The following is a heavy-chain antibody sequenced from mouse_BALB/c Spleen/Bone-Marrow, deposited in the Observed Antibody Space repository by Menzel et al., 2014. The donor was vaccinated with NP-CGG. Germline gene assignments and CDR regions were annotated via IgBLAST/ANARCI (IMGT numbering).Heavy chain of an antibody. CDR3: ASYYYGRAWFAY. CDR1: GFNIKDTY. CDR2: IDPANGNT. D-gene: IGHD1-1*01. Sequence: VHVKQSGAELVKPGASVKLSCTASGFNIKDTYMHWVKQRPEQGLEWIGRIDPANGNTKYDPKFQGKATITADTSSNTAYLQLSSLTSEDTAVYYCASYYYGRAWFAYWGQGTLVTASA. V-gene: IGHV14-3*02. J-gene: IGHJ3*01.